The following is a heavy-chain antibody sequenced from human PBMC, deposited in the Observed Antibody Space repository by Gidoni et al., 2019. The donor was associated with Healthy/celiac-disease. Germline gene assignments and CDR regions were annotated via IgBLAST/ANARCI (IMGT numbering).Heavy chain of an antibody. CDR2: INTNSGGT. Sequence: QVQLVQSGAEVKTPGASVQVSCKASGYTFTGYHLHWVRQAPGQGLEWTRWINTNSGGTNYAQKFQGWVTMTRDTSISTAYMELSRLRSDDTAVYYCARAAVGSYSSSWYINWFDPWGQGTLVTVSS. CDR1: GYTFTGYH. CDR3: ARAAVGSYSSSWYINWFDP. V-gene: IGHV1-2*04. D-gene: IGHD6-13*01. J-gene: IGHJ5*02.